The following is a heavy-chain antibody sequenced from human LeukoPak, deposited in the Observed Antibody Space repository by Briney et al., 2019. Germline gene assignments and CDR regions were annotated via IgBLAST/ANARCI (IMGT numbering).Heavy chain of an antibody. D-gene: IGHD3-10*01. CDR2: IDGNGRTT. V-gene: IGHV3-74*01. J-gene: IGHJ5*02. CDR1: GFTFSRYS. Sequence: GGSLRLSCAASGFTFSRYSMNWVRQAPGRGLVWISHIDGNGRTTNYGDSVRGRFTVSRDNAKNTLYLQMNSLRAEDTAVYYCARDVPRTSGPWGQGTLVTVSS. CDR3: ARDVPRTSGP.